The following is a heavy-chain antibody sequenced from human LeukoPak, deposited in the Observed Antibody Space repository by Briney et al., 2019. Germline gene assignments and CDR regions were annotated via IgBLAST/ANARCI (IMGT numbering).Heavy chain of an antibody. D-gene: IGHD5-24*01. CDR1: GGSISSYY. V-gene: IGHV4-59*08. CDR2: IYYSGST. J-gene: IGHJ5*02. CDR3: ARHQIRGDGYRTKRLDWFDP. Sequence: SETLSLTCAVSGGSISSYYWSWIRQPPGKGLEWIGYIYYSGSTNYNPSLKSRVTISVDTSKNQFSLKLSSVTAADTAVYYCARHQIRGDGYRTKRLDWFDPWGQGTLVTVSS.